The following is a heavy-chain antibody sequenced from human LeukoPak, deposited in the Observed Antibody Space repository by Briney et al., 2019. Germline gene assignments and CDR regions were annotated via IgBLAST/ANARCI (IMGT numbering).Heavy chain of an antibody. CDR2: IKSDGSYT. V-gene: IGHV3-74*01. CDR3: AKAVVGATGGFDY. J-gene: IGHJ4*02. D-gene: IGHD1-26*01. Sequence: HPGGSLRLSCAASGFTFSSFWMHWVRQTPGKGLVWVSRIKSDGSYTTYADSVKGRFTISRDNSKNTLYLQMNSLRAEDTAVYYCAKAVVGATGGFDYWGQGTLVTVSS. CDR1: GFTFSSFW.